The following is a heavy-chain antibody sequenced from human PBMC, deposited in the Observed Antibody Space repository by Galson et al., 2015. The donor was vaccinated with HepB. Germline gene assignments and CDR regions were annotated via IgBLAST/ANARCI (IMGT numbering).Heavy chain of an antibody. Sequence: SLRLSCAASGFTFDDYAMHWVRQAPGKGLEWVSGISWNSGSIGYADSVKGRFTISRDNAKNSLYLQMNSLRAEDTALYYCARIRDGYNQDAFDIWGQGTMVTVSS. CDR2: ISWNSGSI. J-gene: IGHJ3*02. D-gene: IGHD5-24*01. CDR3: ARIRDGYNQDAFDI. V-gene: IGHV3-9*01. CDR1: GFTFDDYA.